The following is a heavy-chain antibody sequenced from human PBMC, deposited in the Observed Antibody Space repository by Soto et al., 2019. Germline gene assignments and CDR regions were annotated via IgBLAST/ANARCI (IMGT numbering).Heavy chain of an antibody. CDR2: IYPGDADT. CDR3: ERRSYDSSGYHPIHWFDP. J-gene: IGHJ5*02. D-gene: IGHD3-22*01. CDR1: GYSFTSYG. Sequence: GESLKISCKGSGYSFTSYGIGWVRQIPGKGLEWMGSIYPGDADTRYSPSVQGKVTISADKSISTAYLQWSSLTASDTDMYYCERRSYDSSGYHPIHWFDPWGQGTLVTVSS. V-gene: IGHV5-51*03.